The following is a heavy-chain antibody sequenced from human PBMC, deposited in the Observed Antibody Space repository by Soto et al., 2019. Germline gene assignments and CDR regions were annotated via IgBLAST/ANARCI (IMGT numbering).Heavy chain of an antibody. CDR2: IYYSGST. D-gene: IGHD5-12*01. CDR3: ARYWDGYRNWFDP. CDR1: GGSISSYY. Sequence: SETLSLTCTVSGGSISSYYWSWIRQPPGKGLEWIGYIYYSGSTNYNPSLKSRVTISVDTSKNQFSLKLSSVTAADTAVYYCARYWDGYRNWFDPWGQGTLVPVSS. J-gene: IGHJ5*02. V-gene: IGHV4-59*01.